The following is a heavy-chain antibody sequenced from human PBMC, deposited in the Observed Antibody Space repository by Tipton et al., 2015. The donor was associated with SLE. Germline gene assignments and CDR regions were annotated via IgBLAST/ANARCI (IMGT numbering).Heavy chain of an antibody. V-gene: IGHV1-8*01. J-gene: IGHJ4*02. CDR2: ANPRSGDT. D-gene: IGHD5-24*01. Sequence: QVQLVQSGAEVKKPGTSVKVSCEASGYTFRHYDINWVRQASGQGLEWMGWANPRSGDTVYAQNFQGRVTMTTDTSTNTAYMELTTLRSEDTAVYYCARGTIPDFDYWGQGTLVSVSS. CDR3: ARGTIPDFDY. CDR1: GYTFRHYD.